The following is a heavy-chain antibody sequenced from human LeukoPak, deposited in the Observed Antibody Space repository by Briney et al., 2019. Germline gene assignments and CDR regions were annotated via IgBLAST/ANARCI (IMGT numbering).Heavy chain of an antibody. V-gene: IGHV3-21*01. CDR3: ARDKRFGRDLDC. Sequence: PGGSLRLSCAASGFTFSSYSMNWVRQAPGKGLEWISSISSSSSYIYYADSVKGRFTISRDNAKNSLYLQMNSLRAEDTAVYYCARDKRFGRDLDCWGQGTLVTVSS. CDR2: ISSSSSYI. CDR1: GFTFSSYS. D-gene: IGHD3-10*01. J-gene: IGHJ4*02.